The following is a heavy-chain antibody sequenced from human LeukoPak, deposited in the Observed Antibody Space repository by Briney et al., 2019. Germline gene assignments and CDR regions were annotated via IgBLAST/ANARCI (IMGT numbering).Heavy chain of an antibody. CDR3: ARDRSGYYYYYYGMDV. CDR1: GDTFTSYG. J-gene: IGHJ6*02. V-gene: IGHV1-18*01. CDR2: ISAYNGNT. Sequence: ASVKVSCKASGDTFTSYGISWLRQAPGQGLEWMGWISAYNGNTNYAQKLQGRVTMTTDTSTSTAYMELRSLRSDDTAVYYCARDRSGYYYYYYGMDVWGQGTTVTVSS. D-gene: IGHD3-10*01.